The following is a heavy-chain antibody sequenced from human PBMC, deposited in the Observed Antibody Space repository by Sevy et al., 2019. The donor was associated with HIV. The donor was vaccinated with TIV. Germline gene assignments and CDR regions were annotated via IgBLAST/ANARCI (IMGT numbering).Heavy chain of an antibody. CDR3: STDPIIVLLVTDGMDV. V-gene: IGHV3-15*01. CDR1: GFTVYYAW. J-gene: IGHJ6*02. CDR2: IKSKADGGTT. D-gene: IGHD2-8*02. Sequence: GGSLRLSCAASGFTVYYAWMSWVRQAPGKGLEWVGRIKSKADGGTTEYAAAVKGRFTISRDDSKNTLYLQMNSLKTEDTAIYYCSTDPIIVLLVTDGMDVWGQGTTVTVSS.